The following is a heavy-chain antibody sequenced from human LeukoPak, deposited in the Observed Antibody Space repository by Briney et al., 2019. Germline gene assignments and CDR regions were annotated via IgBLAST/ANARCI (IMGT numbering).Heavy chain of an antibody. V-gene: IGHV3-23*01. CDR1: GFTFSSYA. J-gene: IGHJ4*02. Sequence: GGSLRLSCAASGFTFSSYAMTWVRQAPGKGLEWVSVIGYSGGDIQYADSVKGRFTISRDNSKNTLYLQMNSLRVEDTAIYYCAKYAPPTTVVTRFFDYWGQGTLVTVSS. D-gene: IGHD4-23*01. CDR2: IGYSGGDI. CDR3: AKYAPPTTVVTRFFDY.